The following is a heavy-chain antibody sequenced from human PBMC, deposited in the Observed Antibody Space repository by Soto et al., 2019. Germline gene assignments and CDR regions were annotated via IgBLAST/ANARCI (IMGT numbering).Heavy chain of an antibody. CDR2: ISYDGSIK. Sequence: QVQLVESGGGVVQPGRSLRLSCAASGFTFSSHSIQWVRQAPGKGREWVAVISYDGSIKYYVDSVEGRFTISRDNSKNTAYLQMNSLRAEDTAVFYCARELSNSGDLDYWGQGTLVIVSS. V-gene: IGHV3-30-3*01. CDR1: GFTFSSHS. J-gene: IGHJ4*02. D-gene: IGHD3-10*01. CDR3: ARELSNSGDLDY.